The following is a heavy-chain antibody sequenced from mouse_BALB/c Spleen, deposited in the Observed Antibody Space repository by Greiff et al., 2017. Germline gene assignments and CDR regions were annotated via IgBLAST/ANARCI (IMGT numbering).Heavy chain of an antibody. D-gene: IGHD1-1*01. J-gene: IGHJ2*01. CDR3: AHLLRYYFDY. CDR1: GFNFKDTY. CDR2: IDPANGNT. Sequence: EVQLQQSGAELVKPGASVKLSCTASGFNFKDTYMHWVKQRPEQGLEWIGRIDPANGNTKYDPKFQGKATITADTSSNTAYLQLSSLTSEDTAVYYCAHLLRYYFDYWGQGTTLTVSS. V-gene: IGHV14-3*02.